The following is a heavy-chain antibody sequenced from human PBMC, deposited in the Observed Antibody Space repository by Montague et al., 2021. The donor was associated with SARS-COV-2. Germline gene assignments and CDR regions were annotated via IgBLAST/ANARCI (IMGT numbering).Heavy chain of an antibody. Sequence: SETLSLTCTVSGGSISSSSYYWGWIRQPPGKGLEWIGSIYYSGSTYYNPSLKSRVTISVDTSKNQFSLKLSSVTAADTAVYYCARQGDYYGSGSYYNVLSSGLLDGLAPIDYWGQGTLVTVSS. CDR1: GGSISSSSYY. J-gene: IGHJ4*02. V-gene: IGHV4-39*01. D-gene: IGHD3-10*01. CDR3: ARQGDYYGSGSYYNVLSSGLLDGLAPIDY. CDR2: IYYSGST.